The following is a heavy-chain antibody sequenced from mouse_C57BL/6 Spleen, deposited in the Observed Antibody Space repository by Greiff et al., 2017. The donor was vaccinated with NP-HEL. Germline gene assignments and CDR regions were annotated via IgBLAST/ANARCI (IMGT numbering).Heavy chain of an antibody. CDR3: ARGGYDYDVGAMDY. CDR2: IYPRSGNT. Sequence: VKLMESGAELARPGASVKLSCKASGYTFTSYGISWVKQRTGQGLEWIGEIYPRSGNTYYNEKFKGKATLTADKSSSTAYMELRSLTSEDSAVYFCARGGYDYDVGAMDYWGQGTSVTVSP. D-gene: IGHD2-4*01. J-gene: IGHJ4*01. V-gene: IGHV1-81*01. CDR1: GYTFTSYG.